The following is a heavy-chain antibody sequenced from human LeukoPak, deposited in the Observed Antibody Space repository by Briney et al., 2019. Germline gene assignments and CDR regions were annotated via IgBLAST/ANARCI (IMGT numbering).Heavy chain of an antibody. J-gene: IGHJ4*02. D-gene: IGHD6-13*01. CDR1: GFTVSSNY. V-gene: IGHV3-53*01. CDR2: IYSGGST. CDR3: ARAPSEQQLVFDY. Sequence: GGSLRLSCAASGFTVSSNYMSWVRQAPGKGLEWVSVIYSGGSTYYADSVKGRFTISRDNSKNTLYLQMNSLRAEDTAVYYCARAPSEQQLVFDYWGQGTLVTVSS.